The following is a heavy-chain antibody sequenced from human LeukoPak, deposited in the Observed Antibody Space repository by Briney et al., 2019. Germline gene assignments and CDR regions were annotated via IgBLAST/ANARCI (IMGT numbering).Heavy chain of an antibody. CDR2: ISSSSSTI. CDR1: GFTFSSYS. J-gene: IGHJ6*02. D-gene: IGHD5-18*01. Sequence: GGSPRLSCAASGFTFSSYSMNWVRQAPGKGLEWVSYISSSSSTIYYADSVKGRFTISRDNAKNSLYLQMNSLRAEDTAVYYCARGSYGGYYHYYGMDVWGQGTTVTVSS. V-gene: IGHV3-48*04. CDR3: ARGSYGGYYHYYGMDV.